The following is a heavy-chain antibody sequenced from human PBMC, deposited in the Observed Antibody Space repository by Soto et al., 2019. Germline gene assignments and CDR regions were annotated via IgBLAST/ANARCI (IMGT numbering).Heavy chain of an antibody. CDR1: IPSICRPYW. V-gene: IGHV4-4*01. CDR3: VTSLNYDFWRDGGRHYYFDY. Sequence: GTLSLTFAIHIPSICRPYWWNMVGEPPGKGLEWIGKIYHSGSTNYNPSLKNRVTISVDKSNNQFSLRLSSVTAADTAVYFCVTSLNYDFWRDGGRHYYFDYWGQG. J-gene: IGHJ4*02. D-gene: IGHD3-3*01. CDR2: IYHSGST.